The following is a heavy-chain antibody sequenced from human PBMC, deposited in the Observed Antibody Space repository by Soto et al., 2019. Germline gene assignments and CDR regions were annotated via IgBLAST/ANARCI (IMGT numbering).Heavy chain of an antibody. V-gene: IGHV1-69*13. D-gene: IGHD4-4*01. CDR3: ARALYSSFPRYYYYGMDV. CDR1: GYTFTSYG. CDR2: IIPIFGTT. Sequence: ASVKVSCKASGYTFTSYGINWVRQAPGQGLEWMGVIIPIFGTTHYAQKFQGRVTVTADGSPSTVYMELSSLRFEDTAVYYCARALYSSFPRYYYYGMDVWGQGTTVTVSS. J-gene: IGHJ6*02.